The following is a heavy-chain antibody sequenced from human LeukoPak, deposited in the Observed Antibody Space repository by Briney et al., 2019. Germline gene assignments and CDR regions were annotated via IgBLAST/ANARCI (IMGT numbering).Heavy chain of an antibody. V-gene: IGHV1-2*02. CDR2: INPNSGGT. D-gene: IGHD5-18*01. CDR1: GYTFTGYY. J-gene: IGHJ4*02. Sequence: GASVKVSCKASGYTFTGYYMHWVRQAPGQGLEWMGWINPNSGGTNYAQKFQGRVTMTRDTSISTAYMELSRLRSDDTAVYYCARDLMVNRIQLWLRYWGQGTLVTVSS. CDR3: ARDLMVNRIQLWLRY.